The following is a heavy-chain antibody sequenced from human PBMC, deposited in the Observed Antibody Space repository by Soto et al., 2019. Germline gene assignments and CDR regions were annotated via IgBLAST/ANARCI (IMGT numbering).Heavy chain of an antibody. CDR2: IPWNSGTL. CDR3: ARHRGYHYYGMDV. CDR1: GFTFNDFA. V-gene: IGHV3-9*01. Sequence: HPXGSLRLSCVASGFTFNDFAMHWVRQAPGKGLEWVSGIPWNSGTLDYADSVRGRFSISRDNAKNSLYLQMNSLRVEDTALYYCARHRGYHYYGMDVWGQGTTVTVSS. J-gene: IGHJ6*02.